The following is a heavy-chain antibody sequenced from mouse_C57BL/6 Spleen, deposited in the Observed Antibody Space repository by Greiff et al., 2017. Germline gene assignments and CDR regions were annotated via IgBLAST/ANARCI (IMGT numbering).Heavy chain of an antibody. D-gene: IGHD2-5*01. J-gene: IGHJ2*01. CDR1: GYTFTSYW. V-gene: IGHV1-69*01. Sequence: QVQLQQPGAELVMPGASVKLSCKASGYTFTSYWMHWVKQRPGQGLEWIGEIDPSDSYTNYNQKFKGKSTLTVDKSSSTAYMQRSSLTSEDSAVYYCATNYSNPVWGQGTTRTVSS. CDR3: ATNYSNPV. CDR2: IDPSDSYT.